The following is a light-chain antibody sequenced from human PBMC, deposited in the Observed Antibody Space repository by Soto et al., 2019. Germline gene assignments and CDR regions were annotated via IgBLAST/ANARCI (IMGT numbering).Light chain of an antibody. V-gene: IGKV4-1*01. CDR3: QQYYSIPWT. J-gene: IGKJ1*01. CDR2: WAS. Sequence: DIVMTQSPDSLAVSLGERATINCKSSQSILYSSNNKNFLAWYQQKPGLPPKLLLYWASTRESGVPDRFSGSGSGTDFALTISSLQAEDVAVYYCQQYYSIPWTFGQGTKVDIK. CDR1: QSILYSSNNKNF.